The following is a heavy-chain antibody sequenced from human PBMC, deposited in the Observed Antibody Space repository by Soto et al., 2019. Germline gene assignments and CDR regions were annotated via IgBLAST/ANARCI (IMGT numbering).Heavy chain of an antibody. J-gene: IGHJ4*02. CDR3: ARAPTYYYDSSGYYPFDY. CDR2: IIPIFGTA. CDR1: GGTFSSYA. V-gene: IGHV1-69*01. D-gene: IGHD3-22*01. Sequence: QVQLVQSGAEVQKPGSSVKVSCKASGGTFSSYAISWVRQAPGQGLEWMGGIIPIFGTANYAQKFQGRVTITADESTSTAYMELSSLRSEDTAVYYCARAPTYYYDSSGYYPFDYWGQGTLVTVSS.